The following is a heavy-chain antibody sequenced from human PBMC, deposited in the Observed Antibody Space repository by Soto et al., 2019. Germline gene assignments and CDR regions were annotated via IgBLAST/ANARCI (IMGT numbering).Heavy chain of an antibody. D-gene: IGHD6-6*01. CDR3: ARGRGSSYFDY. J-gene: IGHJ4*02. Sequence: GSLRLSCAASGFTFSSYGMHWVRQAPGKGLEWVAVIWYDGSNKYYADSVKGRFTISRDNSKNTLYLQMNSLRAEDTAVYYCARGRGSSYFDYWGQGALVTVSS. V-gene: IGHV3-33*01. CDR2: IWYDGSNK. CDR1: GFTFSSYG.